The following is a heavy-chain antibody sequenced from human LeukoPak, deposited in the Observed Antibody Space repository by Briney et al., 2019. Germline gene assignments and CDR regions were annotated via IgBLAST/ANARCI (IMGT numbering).Heavy chain of an antibody. J-gene: IGHJ4*02. CDR2: ISTYNGDT. CDR3: ARRGSVDTPMSNWEWWY. D-gene: IGHD5-18*01. Sequence: ASVKVSCKASGYTFTSYGISWLRQAPGQGLEWMGWISTYNGDTNYAQKFQGRVTLTTDTSTSTVYMELRSLISDDTAVYYCARRGSVDTPMSNWEWWYWGQGPLVTVSS. CDR1: GYTFTSYG. V-gene: IGHV1-18*01.